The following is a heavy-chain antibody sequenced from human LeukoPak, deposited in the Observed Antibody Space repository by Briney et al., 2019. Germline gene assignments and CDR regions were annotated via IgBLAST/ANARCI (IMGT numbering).Heavy chain of an antibody. Sequence: RGSLRLSCAGSGYTFTNYWMSWVRQAPGKGLEWVANRKQDGSEKSYVDSVKGRFTLSRDNAKNSLSLQMNSLRDEDTAVYYCAREESGSYFSWSVGYFDYWGQGTLVSVSS. D-gene: IGHD1-26*01. CDR2: RKQDGSEK. J-gene: IGHJ4*02. CDR1: GYTFTNYW. V-gene: IGHV3-7*01. CDR3: AREESGSYFSWSVGYFDY.